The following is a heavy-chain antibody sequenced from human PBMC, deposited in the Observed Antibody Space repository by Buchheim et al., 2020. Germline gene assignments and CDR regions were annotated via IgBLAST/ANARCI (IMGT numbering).Heavy chain of an antibody. J-gene: IGHJ4*02. Sequence: QVQLVESGGGLVKPGGSLRLSCAASGFSFSGYYMSWIRQAPGTGLEWIAYISNDGTSIYYADSVKGRFTISRDNAENSLFLQMNGLTADDTAVYYCARPLALWGQGTL. CDR2: ISNDGTSI. CDR1: GFSFSGYY. V-gene: IGHV3-11*01. CDR3: ARPLAL. D-gene: IGHD3-3*02.